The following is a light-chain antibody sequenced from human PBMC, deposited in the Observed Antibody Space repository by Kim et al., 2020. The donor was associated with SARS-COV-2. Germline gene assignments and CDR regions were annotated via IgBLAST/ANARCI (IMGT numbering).Light chain of an antibody. CDR2: GAS. CDR3: QQYGSSQT. V-gene: IGKV3-20*01. CDR1: QSVSSSY. J-gene: IGKJ2*01. Sequence: SWSPGESAPLSCRASQSVSSSYLAWYQQKPGQAPRLLIYGASRRATGIPDRFSGSGSGTDFTLTISRLEPEDFAVYYCQQYGSSQTFGQGTKLEI.